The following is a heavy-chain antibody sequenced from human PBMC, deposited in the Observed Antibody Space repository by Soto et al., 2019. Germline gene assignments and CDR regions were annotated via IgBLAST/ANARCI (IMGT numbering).Heavy chain of an antibody. CDR2: ISGSGGST. D-gene: IGHD4-17*01. J-gene: IGHJ6*02. V-gene: IGHV3-23*01. CDR1: GFTFSSYA. CDR3: AKGTTVTPYYYYGMDV. Sequence: EVQLLESGGXLVQPGGSLRLSCAASGFTFSSYAMSWVRQAPGKGLEWVSAISGSGGSTYYADSVKGRFTISRDNSKNTLYLQMNSLRAEDTAVYYCAKGTTVTPYYYYGMDVWGQGTTVTVSS.